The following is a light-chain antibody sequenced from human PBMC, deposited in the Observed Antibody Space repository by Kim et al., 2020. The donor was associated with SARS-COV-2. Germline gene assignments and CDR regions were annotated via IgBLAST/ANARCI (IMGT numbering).Light chain of an antibody. V-gene: IGLV10-54*04. CDR2: RNN. J-gene: IGLJ3*02. CDR3: SAWDSSLKVWV. Sequence: LTQPPSVSKGLGQTATLTCTGNNNNVGNQGAAWLQQHQGHPPKLLSYRNNNRPSGISERFSASRSGDTASLTITGLQPEDETDYYCSAWDSSLKVWV. CDR1: NNNVGNQG.